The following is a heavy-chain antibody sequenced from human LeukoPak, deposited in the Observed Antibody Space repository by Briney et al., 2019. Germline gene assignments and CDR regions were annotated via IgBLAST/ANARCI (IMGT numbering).Heavy chain of an antibody. V-gene: IGHV3-30-3*01. CDR1: GFTFSSYA. D-gene: IGHD3-3*01. CDR3: ARDLHSYYDFWSGYWDY. J-gene: IGHJ4*02. Sequence: GGSLRLSCAASGFTFSSYAMHWVRQAPGKGLEWVAVISYDGSNKYYADSVKGRFTISRDNSKNTLYLQMNSLRAEDTAVYYCARDLHSYYDFWSGYWDYWGQGTLVTVSS. CDR2: ISYDGSNK.